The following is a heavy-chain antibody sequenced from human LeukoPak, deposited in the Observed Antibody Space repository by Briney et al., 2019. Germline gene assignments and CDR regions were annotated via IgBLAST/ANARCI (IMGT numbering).Heavy chain of an antibody. V-gene: IGHV1-2*02. CDR3: ARGVGATDFDY. CDR2: ITLNSGDT. CDR1: GHTFTVYY. J-gene: IGHJ4*02. D-gene: IGHD1-26*01. Sequence: ASVKVSCKASGHTFTVYYIHWVRQAPGQGLEWMGWITLNSGDTNYAQKFQGRVTMTRDTSISTAYMELSRLRSDDTAVYYCARGVGATDFDYWGQGTLVTVSS.